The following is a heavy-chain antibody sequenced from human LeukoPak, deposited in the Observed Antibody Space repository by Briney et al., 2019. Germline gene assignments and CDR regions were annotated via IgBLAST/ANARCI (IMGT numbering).Heavy chain of an antibody. V-gene: IGHV4-61*01. Sequence: SSETLSLTCTVSGGSVSSGSFYWSWIRQPPGKGLEWIGYIYYSGSTNYNPSLKSRVSISVDTSKNQFSLKLSSVTAADTAVYYCARVLSXADAFDIWGQGTMVXVSS. CDR2: IYYSGST. J-gene: IGHJ3*02. CDR1: GGSVSSGSFY. CDR3: ARVLSXADAFDI.